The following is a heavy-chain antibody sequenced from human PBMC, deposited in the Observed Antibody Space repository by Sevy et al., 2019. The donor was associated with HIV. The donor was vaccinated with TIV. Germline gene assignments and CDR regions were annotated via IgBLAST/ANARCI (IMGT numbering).Heavy chain of an antibody. J-gene: IGHJ4*02. CDR3: ARGKSGYGYALNY. CDR2: IHSDDTT. D-gene: IGHD5-18*01. CDR1: GFTVNSNY. V-gene: IGHV3-66*01. Sequence: GGSLRLSCAASGFTVNSNYMTWVRQAPGKGLEGVSVIHSDDTTYHADSVKDRFTISRDNFKNTLYLHMSGLRADDTAVYYCARGKSGYGYALNYWGQGTLVTVSS.